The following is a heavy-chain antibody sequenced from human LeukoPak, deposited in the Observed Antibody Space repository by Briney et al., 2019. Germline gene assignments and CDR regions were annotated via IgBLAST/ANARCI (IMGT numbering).Heavy chain of an antibody. V-gene: IGHV4-34*01. CDR2: INHSGST. CDR1: GGSFSGYY. CDR3: ARVYDSSGYYGFYAFDI. J-gene: IGHJ3*02. Sequence: SETLPLTCAVYGGSFSGYYWSWIRQPPGKGLEWIGEINHSGSTNYNPSLKSRVTISVDTSKNQFSLKLSSVTAADTAVYYCARVYDSSGYYGFYAFDIWGQGTMVTVSS. D-gene: IGHD3-22*01.